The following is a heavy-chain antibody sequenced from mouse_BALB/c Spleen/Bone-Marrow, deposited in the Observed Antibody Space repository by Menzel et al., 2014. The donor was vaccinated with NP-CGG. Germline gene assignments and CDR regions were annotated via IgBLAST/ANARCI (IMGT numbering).Heavy chain of an antibody. CDR3: ARVWYFDY. J-gene: IGHJ2*03. CDR2: INSNGGST. V-gene: IGHV5-6-3*01. Sequence: EVKLVESGGGLAQPGGSLKLSCAASGFTFSSYGMSWVRQTPDKRLELVATINSNGGSTYYPDSVKGRFTISRDNAKNTLYLQMSSLKSEDTAMYYCARVWYFDYWGQGTSLTVSS. CDR1: GFTFSSYG.